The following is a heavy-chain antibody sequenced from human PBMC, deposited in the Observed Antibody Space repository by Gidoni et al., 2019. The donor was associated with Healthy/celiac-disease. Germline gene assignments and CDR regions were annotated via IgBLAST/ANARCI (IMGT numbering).Heavy chain of an antibody. D-gene: IGHD2-2*01. V-gene: IGHV3-48*02. CDR1: GFTFSSYS. CDR3: ARDLLPPRASSSVDY. Sequence: EVQLVESGGGLVQPGGSLRLSCAASGFTFSSYSMTWVRQAPGKGLEGVSYISSSSSTIYYADSVKGRFTISRDNAKNSLYLQMNSLRDEDTAVYYCARDLLPPRASSSVDYWGQGTLVTVSS. CDR2: ISSSSSTI. J-gene: IGHJ4*02.